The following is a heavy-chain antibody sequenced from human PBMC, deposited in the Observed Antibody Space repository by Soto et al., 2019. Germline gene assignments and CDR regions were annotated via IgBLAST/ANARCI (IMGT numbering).Heavy chain of an antibody. V-gene: IGHV3-9*01. CDR1: GFSFGDCG. J-gene: IGHJ3*02. CDR2: ISWNSGNI. CDR3: VKDGLTSVFGLVHDGSDI. Sequence: EVQLVESGGGLVQPGRSLRLSCVASGFSFGDCGMHWVRQAPGRGPEWVSGISWNSGNIGYAETVKGRFTISRDNAKNSLYLQMNSLRAEDTALYYCVKDGLTSVFGLVHDGSDIWGHGTMVTVSS. D-gene: IGHD3-3*01.